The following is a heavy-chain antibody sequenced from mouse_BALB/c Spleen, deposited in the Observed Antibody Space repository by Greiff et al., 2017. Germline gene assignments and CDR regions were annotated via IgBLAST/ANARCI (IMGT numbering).Heavy chain of an antibody. Sequence: VQLQQSGPGLVAPSQSLSITCTVSGFSLTSYDISWIRQPPGKGLEWLGVIWTGGGTNYNSAFMSRLSISKDNSKSQVFLKMNSLQTDDTAIYYCVRGSSPRYFDVWGAGTTVTVSS. CDR1: GFSLTSYD. D-gene: IGHD1-1*01. CDR3: VRGSSPRYFDV. CDR2: IWTGGGT. V-gene: IGHV2-9-2*01. J-gene: IGHJ1*01.